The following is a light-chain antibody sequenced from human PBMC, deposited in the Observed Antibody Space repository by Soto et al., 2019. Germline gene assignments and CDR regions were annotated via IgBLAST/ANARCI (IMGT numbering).Light chain of an antibody. V-gene: IGKV3-20*01. CDR1: QSVSNY. CDR2: GAS. Sequence: EIVLTQSPGTLSLSPGERATLSCRASQSVSNYLAWYQQKPGQAPRLLIYGASSRDTGIPDRFSGSGSGTDFTLTISRLEPEDFAVYYCQQYGGSPQTFGQGTKVEIK. CDR3: QQYGGSPQT. J-gene: IGKJ1*01.